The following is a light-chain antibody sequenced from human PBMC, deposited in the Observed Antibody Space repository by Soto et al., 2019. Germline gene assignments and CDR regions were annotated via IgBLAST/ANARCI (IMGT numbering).Light chain of an antibody. CDR2: GAS. CDR3: QQYNSWLWT. J-gene: IGKJ1*01. V-gene: IGKV3-20*01. Sequence: EIVLTQSPGTLSLSPGEIATLSFSASQSVSSTYLAWYQQKPGQAPRLLIYGASSRATGIPARFSGSGSGTDFTLTISSLQSEDSAVYYCQQYNSWLWTFGQGTKVDIK. CDR1: QSVSSTY.